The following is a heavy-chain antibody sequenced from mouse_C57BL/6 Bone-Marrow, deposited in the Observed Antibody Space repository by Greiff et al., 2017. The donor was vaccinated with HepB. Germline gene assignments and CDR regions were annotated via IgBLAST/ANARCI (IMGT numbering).Heavy chain of an antibody. J-gene: IGHJ2*01. CDR2: IYPRSGNT. D-gene: IGHD2-14*01. CDR3: ARSRGTGNSPDY. CDR1: GYTFTSYG. V-gene: IGHV1-81*01. Sequence: QVHVKQSGAELARPGASVKLSCKASGYTFTSYGISWVKQRTGQGLEWIGEIYPRSGNTYYNEKFKGKATLTADKSSSTAYMELRSLTSEDSAVYFCARSRGTGNSPDYWGQGTTLTVSS.